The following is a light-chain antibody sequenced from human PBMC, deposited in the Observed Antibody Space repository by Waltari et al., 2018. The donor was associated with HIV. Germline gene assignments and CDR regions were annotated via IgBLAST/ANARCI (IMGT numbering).Light chain of an antibody. J-gene: IGLJ3*02. CDR3: AVWDDSLNGWV. CDR2: SNN. V-gene: IGLV1-44*01. Sequence: QSVLTQPPSASGTPGQRVTISCSGRSSNTGSNTVNWYQQFPGTAPKLLTYSNNQRPSGVPDRVAGSKSGTSASLAISGLQSEDEADYYCAVWDDSLNGWVFGGGTKLTVL. CDR1: SSNTGSNT.